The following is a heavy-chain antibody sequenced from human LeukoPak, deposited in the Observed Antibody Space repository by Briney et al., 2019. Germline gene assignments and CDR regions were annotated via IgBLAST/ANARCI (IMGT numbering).Heavy chain of an antibody. Sequence: GASVKVSCTASGYTFTGYYMHGVRQAPGQGLEWTGWINPNSGGTNYAQKFQGRVTMTRDTSSSTASMELSRLRSDDTAVYYCASARNYDILTGYGSTLDYWGQGTLVTVSS. V-gene: IGHV1-2*02. J-gene: IGHJ4*02. D-gene: IGHD3-9*01. CDR1: GYTFTGYY. CDR2: INPNSGGT. CDR3: ASARNYDILTGYGSTLDY.